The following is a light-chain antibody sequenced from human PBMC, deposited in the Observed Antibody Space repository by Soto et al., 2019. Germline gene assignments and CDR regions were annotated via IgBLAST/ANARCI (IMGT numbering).Light chain of an antibody. CDR1: SSNIGAGYH. J-gene: IGLJ2*01. CDR3: QCHDSRLTAVV. V-gene: IGLV1-40*01. CDR2: DYG. Sequence: QSVLPQPPSVSGAPGQRVTISCTGSSSNIGAGYHVHWYQQVPGTAPQLLMYDYGNRPSGVPDRFSASESDTSAPLAITGLQADDEADYYCQCHDSRLTAVVFGGGTQLPVL.